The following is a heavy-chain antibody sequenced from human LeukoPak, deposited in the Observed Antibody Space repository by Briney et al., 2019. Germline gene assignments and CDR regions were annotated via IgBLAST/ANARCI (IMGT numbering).Heavy chain of an antibody. CDR1: GDSVSSNIAA. V-gene: IGHV6-1*01. CDR2: TYYRSKWVT. J-gene: IGHJ4*02. Sequence: SQTLSLTCGISGDSVSSNIAARNWIRQSPSRGLEWLGRTYYRSKWVTEYAVSVKSRITINADTSNNQFSLHLYSVTPEDTAVYYCARDIDAGADCWGQGALVTVSS. D-gene: IGHD2-8*02. CDR3: ARDIDAGADC.